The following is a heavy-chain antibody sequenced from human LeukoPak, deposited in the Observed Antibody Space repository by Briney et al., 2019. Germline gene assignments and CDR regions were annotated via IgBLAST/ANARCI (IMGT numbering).Heavy chain of an antibody. J-gene: IGHJ5*02. D-gene: IGHD3-9*01. CDR3: ARTYDILTGSWFDP. Sequence: SETLSLTCTVSGGSISSYYWSWIRQPPGKGLEWIGYIYYSGSTNYNPSLKSRVTISVDTSKNQFSLKLSSVTAADTAVYYCARTYDILTGSWFDPWGQGTLVTVSS. CDR1: GGSISSYY. V-gene: IGHV4-59*01. CDR2: IYYSGST.